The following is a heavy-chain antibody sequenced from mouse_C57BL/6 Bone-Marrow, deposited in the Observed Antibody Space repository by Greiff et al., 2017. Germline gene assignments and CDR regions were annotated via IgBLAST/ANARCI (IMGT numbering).Heavy chain of an antibody. Sequence: EVMLVESGGGLVQPGGSLRLSCAASGFTFSDYYMYWVRQTPEERLEWVAYISNGGGSTYYPYTVNGRFTISRDNAKNTLYLQMSRLKSEDTAMYYCARPFAYWGQGTLVTVSA. J-gene: IGHJ3*01. CDR1: GFTFSDYY. CDR2: ISNGGGST. CDR3: ARPFAY. V-gene: IGHV5-12*01.